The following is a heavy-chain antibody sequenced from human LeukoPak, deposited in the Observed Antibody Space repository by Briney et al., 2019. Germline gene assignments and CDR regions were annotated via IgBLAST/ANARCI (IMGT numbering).Heavy chain of an antibody. D-gene: IGHD3-3*01. CDR3: ARADRFLEWLLGAFDI. J-gene: IGHJ3*02. CDR2: IYYSGST. CDR1: GGPISSSSYY. Sequence: PSETLSLTCTVSGGPISSSSYYWGWIRQPPGKGLEWIGSIYYSGSTYYNPSLKSRVTISVDTSKNQFSLKLSSVTAADTAVYYCARADRFLEWLLGAFDIWGQGTMVTVSS. V-gene: IGHV4-39*07.